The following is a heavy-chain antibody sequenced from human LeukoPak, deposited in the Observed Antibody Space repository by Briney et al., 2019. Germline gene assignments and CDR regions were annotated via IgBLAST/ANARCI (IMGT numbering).Heavy chain of an antibody. CDR1: GCTFTSYY. CDR2: INPSGGST. Sequence: ASVKVSCKASGCTFTSYYMHWVRQAPGQGLEWMGIINPSGGSTSYAQKFQGRVTMTRDTSTSTVYMELSSLRSEDTAVYYCARVNREWLRASNAFDIWGQGTMVTVSS. V-gene: IGHV1-46*01. J-gene: IGHJ3*02. CDR3: ARVNREWLRASNAFDI. D-gene: IGHD5-12*01.